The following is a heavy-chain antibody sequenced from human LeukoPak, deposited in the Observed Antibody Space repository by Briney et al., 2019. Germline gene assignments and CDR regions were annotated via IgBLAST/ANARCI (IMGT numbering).Heavy chain of an antibody. CDR3: ARLSPYCSSTSCYNTFDY. Sequence: ASVKVSCKASGYTFTGYYMHWVRQAPGQGLEWMGWINPNSGGTNYAQKLQGRVTMTTDTSTSTAYMELRSLRSDDTAVYYCARLSPYCSSTSCYNTFDYWGQGTLVTVSS. D-gene: IGHD2-2*01. CDR1: GYTFTGYY. J-gene: IGHJ4*02. V-gene: IGHV1-2*02. CDR2: INPNSGGT.